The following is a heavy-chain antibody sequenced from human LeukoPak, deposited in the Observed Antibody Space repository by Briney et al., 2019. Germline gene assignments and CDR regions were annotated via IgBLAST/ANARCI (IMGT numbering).Heavy chain of an antibody. CDR3: ARERDYGDYVDAFDI. J-gene: IGHJ3*02. Sequence: GGSLRLSCAASGFTFSDYYMSWIRQAPGKGLEWVAFIGYDGSNKYYADSVKGRFTISRDNSKNTLYLQMNSLRAEDTAVYYCARERDYGDYVDAFDIWGQGTMVTVSS. CDR2: IGYDGSNK. CDR1: GFTFSDYY. D-gene: IGHD4-17*01. V-gene: IGHV3-30*02.